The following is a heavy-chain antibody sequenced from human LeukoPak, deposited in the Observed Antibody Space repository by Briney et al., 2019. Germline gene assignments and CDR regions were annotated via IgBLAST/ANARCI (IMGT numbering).Heavy chain of an antibody. CDR3: ARVSGSYYVVDY. D-gene: IGHD1-26*01. J-gene: IGHJ4*02. V-gene: IGHV1-2*02. CDR1: GYTFTGYY. CDR2: INPNSGGT. Sequence: GASVKVSCKASGYTFTGYYMHWVRQAPGQGLEWMGWINPNSGGTNYAQKFQGRVTMTRDTSISTAYMELGRLRSDDTAVYYCARVSGSYYVVDYWGQGTLVTVSS.